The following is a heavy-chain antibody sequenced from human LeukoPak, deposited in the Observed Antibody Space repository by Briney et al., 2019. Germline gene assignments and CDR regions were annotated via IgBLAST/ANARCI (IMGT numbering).Heavy chain of an antibody. CDR2: IYYSGST. D-gene: IGHD2-15*01. V-gene: IGHV4-59*01. J-gene: IGHJ2*01. CDR1: GGSISSYY. Sequence: PSETLSLTCTVSGGSISSYYWSWIRQPPGEGLEWIGYIYYSGSTNYNPSLKSRVTISVDTSKNQFSLKLSSVTAADTAVYYCARDRATGYFDLWGRGTLVTVSS. CDR3: ARDRATGYFDL.